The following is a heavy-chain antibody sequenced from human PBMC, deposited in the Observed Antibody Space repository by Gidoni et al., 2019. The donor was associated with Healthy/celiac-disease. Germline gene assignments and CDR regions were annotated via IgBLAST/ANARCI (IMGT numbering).Heavy chain of an antibody. CDR2: IRSKAYGGTT. V-gene: IGHV3-49*03. Sequence: EVQLVESGGGLVQPGRSLRLSCTASGFTFGDYAMSWFRQAPGKGLELVGLIRSKAYGGTTEYAASVKGRFTISRDDSKSIAYLQMNSLKTEDTAVYYCTRDGGGPLGYYDSSGYYYWGQGTLVTVSS. J-gene: IGHJ4*02. CDR3: TRDGGGPLGYYDSSGYYY. CDR1: GFTFGDYA. D-gene: IGHD3-22*01.